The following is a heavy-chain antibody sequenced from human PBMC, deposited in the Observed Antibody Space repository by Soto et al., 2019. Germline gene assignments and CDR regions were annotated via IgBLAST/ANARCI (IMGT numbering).Heavy chain of an antibody. V-gene: IGHV3-23*01. CDR3: ARDYDSSGYPRYYFDY. D-gene: IGHD3-22*01. CDR1: GFTFSSYA. Sequence: GGSLRLSCAASGFTFSSYAMSWVRQAPGKGLEWVSAISGSGGSTYYADSVKGRFTISRDNSKNTLYLQMNSLRAEDTAVYYCARDYDSSGYPRYYFDYWGQGTLVTAPQ. J-gene: IGHJ4*02. CDR2: ISGSGGST.